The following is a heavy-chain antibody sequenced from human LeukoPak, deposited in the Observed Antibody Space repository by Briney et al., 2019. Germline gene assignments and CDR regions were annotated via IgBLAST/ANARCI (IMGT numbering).Heavy chain of an antibody. CDR2: ISSSSSYI. CDR3: ARVLGYSSGWGGDY. CDR1: GFTFSSYS. J-gene: IGHJ4*02. V-gene: IGHV3-21*01. D-gene: IGHD6-19*01. Sequence: GGSLRLSCAASGFTFSSYSMNWVRQAPGKGLEWVSSISSSSSYIYYADSVKGRFTIPRDNAKNSLYLQMNSLRAEDTAVYYCARVLGYSSGWGGDYWGQGTLVTVSS.